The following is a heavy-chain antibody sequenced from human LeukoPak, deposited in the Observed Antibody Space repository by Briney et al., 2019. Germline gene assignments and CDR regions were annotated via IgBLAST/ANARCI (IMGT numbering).Heavy chain of an antibody. CDR3: AKGPQLYSGYHPDY. D-gene: IGHD5-12*01. CDR1: GFTFSSSA. Sequence: GGSLRLSCAASGFTFSSSAMTWVRQAPGKGLEWVSTVTGSDDETYYADSVKGRFTISRDFSKNTVHLQMNSLTVDDTAIYYCAKGPQLYSGYHPDYWGQGTLVTVSS. J-gene: IGHJ4*02. CDR2: VTGSDDET. V-gene: IGHV3-23*01.